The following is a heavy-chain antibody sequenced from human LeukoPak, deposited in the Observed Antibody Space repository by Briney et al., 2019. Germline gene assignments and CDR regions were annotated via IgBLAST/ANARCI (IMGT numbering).Heavy chain of an antibody. CDR2: ISYDGSNK. Sequence: PGGSLRLSCAASGFTFSSYGMHWVRQAPGKGLEWVAVISYDGSNKYYADSVKGRFTISRDNSKNTLYLQMNSLRAEDTAVYYCARDQGTVAYGMDVWAKGPRSPSP. CDR1: GFTFSSYG. D-gene: IGHD6-19*01. CDR3: ARDQGTVAYGMDV. J-gene: IGHJ6*02. V-gene: IGHV3-30*03.